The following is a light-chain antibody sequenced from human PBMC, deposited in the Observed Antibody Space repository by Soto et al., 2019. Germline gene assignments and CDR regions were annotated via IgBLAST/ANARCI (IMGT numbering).Light chain of an antibody. CDR2: ANT. CDR1: SSNIGAGYD. V-gene: IGLV1-40*01. Sequence: QSVLTQPPSVSGAPGQRVTMSCTGSSSNIGAGYDVHWYKQVPGTAPRLLIFANTNRPSVVPDRFSGSKSGTSASLAISGLQAEDEADYYCQSYDTSLSGTVFGGGTKLTVL. CDR3: QSYDTSLSGTV. J-gene: IGLJ2*01.